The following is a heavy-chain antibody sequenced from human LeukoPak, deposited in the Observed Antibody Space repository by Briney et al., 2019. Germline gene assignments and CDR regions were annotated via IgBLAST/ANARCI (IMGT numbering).Heavy chain of an antibody. D-gene: IGHD6-6*01. CDR2: ISYDGSNK. CDR3: ARDRIAARAHDAFDI. Sequence: GGSLRLSCAASGFTFNMHAMNWVRQAPGKGLEWVAVISYDGSNKYYADSVKGRFTISRDNSKNTLYLQMNSLRAEDTAVYYCARDRIAARAHDAFDIWGQGTMVTVSS. J-gene: IGHJ3*02. CDR1: GFTFNMHA. V-gene: IGHV3-30-3*01.